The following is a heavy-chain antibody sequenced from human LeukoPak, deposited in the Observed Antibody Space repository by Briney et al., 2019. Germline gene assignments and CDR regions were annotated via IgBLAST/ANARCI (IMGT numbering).Heavy chain of an antibody. D-gene: IGHD6-13*01. CDR2: ISGSGGST. Sequence: GGSLRLSCAASEFIFSSYAMSWGRQAPGKGLEWVSGISGSGGSTDYADSVKGRFTISRDNSRNTLYLQMNSLRAEDTAVYYCATDSSTWYFDYWGQGTQVTVSS. J-gene: IGHJ4*02. CDR3: ATDSSTWYFDY. CDR1: EFIFSSYA. V-gene: IGHV3-23*01.